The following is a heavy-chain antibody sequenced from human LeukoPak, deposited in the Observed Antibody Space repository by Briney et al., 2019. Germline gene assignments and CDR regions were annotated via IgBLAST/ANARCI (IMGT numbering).Heavy chain of an antibody. Sequence: SETLSLTCTVSGGSISSGGYYWSWIRQHPGKGLEWIGYIYYSGSTYYNPSLKSRVTISVDTSKNQSSLKLSSVTAADTAVYYCARSDYYGSGSHFDYWGQGTLVTVSS. D-gene: IGHD3-10*01. CDR3: ARSDYYGSGSHFDY. J-gene: IGHJ4*02. CDR1: GGSISSGGYY. V-gene: IGHV4-31*03. CDR2: IYYSGST.